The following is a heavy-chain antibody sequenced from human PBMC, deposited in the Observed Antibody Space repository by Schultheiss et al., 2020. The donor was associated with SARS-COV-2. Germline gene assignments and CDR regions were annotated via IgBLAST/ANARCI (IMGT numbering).Heavy chain of an antibody. CDR1: GYTFTGYY. D-gene: IGHD2-2*01. Sequence: ASVKVSCKASGYTFTGYYMHWVRQALGQGLEWMGWINPNSGGTNYAQKFQGRVTMTRDTSISTAYMELSRLRSDDTAVYYCARGGWRDIVVVPAAIGHDYYYYGMDVWGQGTTVTVSS. CDR3: ARGGWRDIVVVPAAIGHDYYYYGMDV. V-gene: IGHV1-2*02. CDR2: INPNSGGT. J-gene: IGHJ6*02.